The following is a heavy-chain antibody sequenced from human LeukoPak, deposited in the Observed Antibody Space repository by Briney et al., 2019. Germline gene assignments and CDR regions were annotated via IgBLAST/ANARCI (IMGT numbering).Heavy chain of an antibody. CDR1: GGSITTTNF. J-gene: IGHJ4*02. V-gene: IGHV4-4*02. Sequence: SSETLSLTCGVSGGSITTTNFWSLVRQAPGQGLEWIGEISLSGLTNYNSSLSSRVTISLDRAKNHLSLNLRSVTAADTAIYYCTRENGAFSPFGFWGQGTVVTVSS. CDR2: ISLSGLT. D-gene: IGHD2-8*01. CDR3: TRENGAFSPFGF.